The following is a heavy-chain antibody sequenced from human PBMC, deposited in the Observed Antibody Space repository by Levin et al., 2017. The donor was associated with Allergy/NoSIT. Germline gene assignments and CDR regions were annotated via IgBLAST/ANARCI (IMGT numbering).Heavy chain of an antibody. V-gene: IGHV1-2*02. D-gene: IGHD2-2*01. CDR3: ASIGAVPAARPKGHYYYYMDV. CDR2: INPNSGGT. J-gene: IGHJ6*03. Sequence: ASVKVSCKASGYTFTGYYMHWVRQAPGQGLEWMGWINPNSGGTNYAQKFQGRVTMTRDTSISTAYMELSRLRSDDTAVYYCASIGAVPAARPKGHYYYYMDVWGKGTTVTVSS. CDR1: GYTFTGYY.